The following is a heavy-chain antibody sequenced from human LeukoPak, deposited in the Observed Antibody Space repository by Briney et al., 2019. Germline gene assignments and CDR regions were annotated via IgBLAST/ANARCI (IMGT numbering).Heavy chain of an antibody. CDR2: ISSDGSST. CDR3: ARDRGAPDSFAL. D-gene: IGHD3-10*01. J-gene: IGHJ3*01. V-gene: IGHV3-74*01. CDR1: GFTFSVYW. Sequence: GGSLRLSCATSGFTFSVYWMYWVRQAPGKGLVWVSRISSDGSSTTYADSVKGRFTMSRDNAKNTLYLQMSSLRAEDTAVYYCARDRGAPDSFALWGLGTMVTVSS.